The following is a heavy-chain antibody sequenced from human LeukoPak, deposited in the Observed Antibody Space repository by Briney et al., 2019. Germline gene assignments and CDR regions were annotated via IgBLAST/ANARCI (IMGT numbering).Heavy chain of an antibody. CDR2: INWNGGST. Sequence: PGGSLRLSCAASGFTFDDYCMSWVRQAPGKGLEWVSGINWNGGSTGYADSVKGRFTISRDNAKNSLYLQMNSLRAEDTALYYCARDLYCTNGVCFPTDYWGQGTLVTVSS. CDR1: GFTFDDYC. D-gene: IGHD2-8*01. CDR3: ARDLYCTNGVCFPTDY. V-gene: IGHV3-20*04. J-gene: IGHJ4*02.